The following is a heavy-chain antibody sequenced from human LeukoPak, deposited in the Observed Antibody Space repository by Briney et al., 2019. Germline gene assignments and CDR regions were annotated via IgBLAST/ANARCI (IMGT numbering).Heavy chain of an antibody. J-gene: IGHJ4*02. D-gene: IGHD4-17*01. CDR1: GFTFSSYS. CDR3: AKGFGGPTTVTTN. V-gene: IGHV3-23*01. CDR2: ISGSGGST. Sequence: GGSLRLSCAASGFTFSSYSMSWVRQAPGKGLEWVSAISGSGGSTYYADSVKGRFTISRDNSKNTLYLQMNSLRAEDTAVYYCAKGFGGPTTVTTNWGQGTLVTVSS.